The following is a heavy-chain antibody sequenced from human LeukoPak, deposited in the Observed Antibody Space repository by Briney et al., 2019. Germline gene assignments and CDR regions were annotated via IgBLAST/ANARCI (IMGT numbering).Heavy chain of an antibody. CDR1: GFTFSSYG. J-gene: IGHJ4*02. D-gene: IGHD3-16*02. V-gene: IGHV3-33*01. CDR2: IWYDGSSK. CDR3: ARDFELSH. Sequence: GGSLRLSCAASGFTFSSYGMHWVRQAPGKGLEWVALIWYDGSSKHYADSVRGRFTISRDNSKNTMYLQMNSLRAEDTAVYYCARDFELSHWGQGTLVTVSS.